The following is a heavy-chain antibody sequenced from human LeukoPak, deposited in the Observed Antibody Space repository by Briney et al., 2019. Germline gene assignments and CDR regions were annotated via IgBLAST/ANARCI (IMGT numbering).Heavy chain of an antibody. CDR1: GFTVSTNY. Sequence: PGGSLRLSCAASGFTVSTNYVTWVRQAPGKGLEWVSVIYSGGTTYYADSVEGRFSISRDNSKNTLYLQMSSLRPEDTAVYFCVKGYSSNYYSSLDPWGQGTLVTVSS. CDR3: VKGYSSNYYSSLDP. J-gene: IGHJ5*02. CDR2: IYSGGTT. D-gene: IGHD6-13*01. V-gene: IGHV3-53*05.